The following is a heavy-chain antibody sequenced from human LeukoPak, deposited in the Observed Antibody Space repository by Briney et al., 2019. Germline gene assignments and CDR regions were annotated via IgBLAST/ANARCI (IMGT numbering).Heavy chain of an antibody. CDR1: LFTVSSNY. V-gene: IGHV3-66*01. J-gene: IGHJ6*02. CDR2: IYSGGST. CDR3: ARDLYGYNLGYYYYYGMDV. Sequence: PGGSLRLSCAASLFTVSSNYMSSGCQAPGKGLEWVSVIYSGGSTYYADSVKGRFTISRDNSKNTLYLQMNSLRAEDTAVYYCARDLYGYNLGYYYYYGMDVWAQGTTVTVSS. D-gene: IGHD5-18*01.